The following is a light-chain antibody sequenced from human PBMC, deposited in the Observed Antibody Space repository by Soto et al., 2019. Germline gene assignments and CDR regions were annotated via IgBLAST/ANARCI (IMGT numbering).Light chain of an antibody. CDR3: QKYDSAPFT. CDR2: AAY. V-gene: IGKV1-27*01. CDR1: QGITNY. Sequence: DIQMTQSPSSLSASVGDRVTITCRASQGITNYLAWYQLKPGKVPNLLIYAAYTLQSGVPSRFSGSGSGTDFTLTISSLQPEDVASYYCQKYDSAPFTFGGGTRVEIK. J-gene: IGKJ4*01.